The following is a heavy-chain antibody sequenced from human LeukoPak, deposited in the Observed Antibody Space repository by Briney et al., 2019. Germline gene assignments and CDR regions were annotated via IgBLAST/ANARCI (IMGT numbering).Heavy chain of an antibody. CDR1: GGTFSSYA. CDR3: ARGPVITMVRGVKYYYYYGMDV. D-gene: IGHD3-10*01. J-gene: IGHJ6*04. V-gene: IGHV1-69*01. CDR2: IIAIFGTA. Sequence: SVKVSSKASGGTFSSYAISWVRQAPGQGLEWMGGIIAIFGTANYAQKFQGRVTITADESTSTAYMELSSLRSEDTAVYYCARGPVITMVRGVKYYYYYGMDVWGKGTTVTVSS.